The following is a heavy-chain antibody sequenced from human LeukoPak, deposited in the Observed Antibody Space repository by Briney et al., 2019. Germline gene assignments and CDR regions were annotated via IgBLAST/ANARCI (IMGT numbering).Heavy chain of an antibody. Sequence: PGGSLRLSCAVSGFDFCDYTMHWVRQPPGKGLEWVSLISWNSGSIKYTESVKGRFTISRDNSKNSLYLQMSSLRTEDTALYYCARDIYDSGDFRGDFWGQGTLVTVSS. CDR1: GFDFCDYT. CDR2: ISWNSGSI. D-gene: IGHD3-22*01. J-gene: IGHJ4*02. V-gene: IGHV3-43*01. CDR3: ARDIYDSGDFRGDF.